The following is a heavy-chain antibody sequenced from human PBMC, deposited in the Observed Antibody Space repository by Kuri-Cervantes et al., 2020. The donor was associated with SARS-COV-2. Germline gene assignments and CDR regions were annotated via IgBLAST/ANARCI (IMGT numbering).Heavy chain of an antibody. CDR1: GYTFTGDY. V-gene: IGHV1-2*02. Sequence: ASFKVSCNASGYTFTGDYMHWVRQAPGQGLEWMGWINPNSGGTNYAQKFQGRVTMTRDTSISTAYMGLSSLRSDDTAVYYCARALLRFLEWLSERPPYVMDVWGQGTTVTVSS. D-gene: IGHD3-3*01. CDR3: ARALLRFLEWLSERPPYVMDV. CDR2: INPNSGGT. J-gene: IGHJ6*02.